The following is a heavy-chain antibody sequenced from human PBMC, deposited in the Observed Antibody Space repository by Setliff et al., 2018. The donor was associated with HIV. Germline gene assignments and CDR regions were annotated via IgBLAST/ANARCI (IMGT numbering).Heavy chain of an antibody. CDR1: GGSLSGYY. J-gene: IGHJ4*02. V-gene: IGHV4-34*01. Sequence: SETLSLTCAVYGGSLSGYYWTWIRQPPGKGLEWIGEINHSGSTNYNPSLKSRVTISIDTSKNQFSLKLSSVTAADTAMYYCTRDLTGFGSIFKYWGQGTLVTVSS. CDR3: TRDLTGFGSIFKY. CDR2: INHSGST. D-gene: IGHD2-21*01.